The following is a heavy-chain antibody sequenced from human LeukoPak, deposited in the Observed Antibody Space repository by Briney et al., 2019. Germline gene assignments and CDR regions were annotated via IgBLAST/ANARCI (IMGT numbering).Heavy chain of an antibody. J-gene: IGHJ4*02. Sequence: RGGSLRLSCAVSGFTFSSYWMHWVRQTPGKGLVWVSRIKSDGSSTSHADSVKGRFTISRDNAKNTLYLQMNSLRGEDTAVYYCASGRWSDYLDYWGQGTLVPVSS. CDR3: ASGRWSDYLDY. D-gene: IGHD3-3*01. CDR2: IKSDGSST. CDR1: GFTFSSYW. V-gene: IGHV3-74*01.